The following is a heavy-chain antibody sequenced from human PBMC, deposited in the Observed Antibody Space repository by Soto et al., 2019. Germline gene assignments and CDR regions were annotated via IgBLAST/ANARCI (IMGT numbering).Heavy chain of an antibody. CDR1: GFSFSDYS. V-gene: IGHV3-23*01. J-gene: IGHJ4*02. D-gene: IGHD3-22*01. Sequence: PGGSLRLSCVASGFSFSDYSMSWVRQAPGKGLEWVSAISGSGGSTYYADSVKGRSTISRDNSKNTLYLQMNSLRAEDTAVYYCAKGVGNYYDSSANYWGQGTLVTVSS. CDR2: ISGSGGST. CDR3: AKGVGNYYDSSANY.